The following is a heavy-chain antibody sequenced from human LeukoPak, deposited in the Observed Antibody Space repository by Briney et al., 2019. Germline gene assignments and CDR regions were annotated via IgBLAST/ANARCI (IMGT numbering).Heavy chain of an antibody. Sequence: GGSLRLSCAASGVTFRYYWMHWVRQAPAKGLVWVSRINSDGRSTSYADSVKGRFTISRDNAKNTRYLQMNSLRAEDAAVYKCLYFDWLLGRYYFDYWGQGTLVTVSS. V-gene: IGHV3-74*01. D-gene: IGHD3-9*01. CDR2: INSDGRST. CDR1: GVTFRYYW. J-gene: IGHJ4*02. CDR3: LYFDWLLGRYYFDY.